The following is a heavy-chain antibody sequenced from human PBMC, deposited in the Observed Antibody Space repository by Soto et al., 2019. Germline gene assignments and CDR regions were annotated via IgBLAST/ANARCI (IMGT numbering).Heavy chain of an antibody. Sequence: EVLLVESGGGLVKPGGSLRLSCVASGFTFTNAWMNWVRQAPGKGLEWVGRIKSKIDGGATDYAAPVKGRFTISRDDSKNTLYLQMNSLKTEDTAVYYCTTDSYWFGELDWGQGTLVTVSS. CDR1: GFTFTNAW. J-gene: IGHJ4*02. V-gene: IGHV3-15*07. CDR2: IKSKIDGGAT. D-gene: IGHD3-10*01. CDR3: TTDSYWFGELD.